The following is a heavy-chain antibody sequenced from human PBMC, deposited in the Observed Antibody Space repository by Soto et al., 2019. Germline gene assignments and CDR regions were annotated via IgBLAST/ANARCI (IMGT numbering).Heavy chain of an antibody. V-gene: IGHV3-48*02. CDR2: ISSSSSTI. CDR1: GFTFSSYS. CDR3: ARTLGSTSSPRQAFDI. Sequence: GGSLRLSCAASGFTFSSYSMNWVRQAPGKGLEWVSYISSSSSTIYYADSVKGRFTISRDNAKNSLYLQMNSLRDEDTAVYYCARTLGSTSSPRQAFDIWGQGTMVTVSS. D-gene: IGHD2-2*01. J-gene: IGHJ3*02.